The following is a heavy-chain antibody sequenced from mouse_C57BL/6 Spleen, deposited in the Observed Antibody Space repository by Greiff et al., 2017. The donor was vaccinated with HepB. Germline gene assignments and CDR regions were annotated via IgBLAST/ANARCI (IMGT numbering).Heavy chain of an antibody. CDR3: ARERTSNRAMDY. D-gene: IGHD2-5*01. J-gene: IGHJ4*01. V-gene: IGHV1-76*01. CDR1: GYTFTDYY. Sequence: VQLQQSGAELVRPGASVKLSCKASGYTFTDYYINWVKQRPGQGLEWIARIYPGSGNTYYNEKFKGKATLTAEKSSSTAYMQLSSLTSEDSAVYFCARERTSNRAMDYWGQGTSVTVSS. CDR2: IYPGSGNT.